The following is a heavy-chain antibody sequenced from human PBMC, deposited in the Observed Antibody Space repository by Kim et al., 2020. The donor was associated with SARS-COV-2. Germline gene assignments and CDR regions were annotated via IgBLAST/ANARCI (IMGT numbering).Heavy chain of an antibody. D-gene: IGHD3-22*01. Sequence: EDSMKGRLSISRDHSKNTLYLQMNSLRAEDTAVYYCATVVFYYDAGYFKNWGQGTLVIVSS. J-gene: IGHJ1*01. CDR3: ATVVFYYDAGYFKN. V-gene: IGHV3-66*01.